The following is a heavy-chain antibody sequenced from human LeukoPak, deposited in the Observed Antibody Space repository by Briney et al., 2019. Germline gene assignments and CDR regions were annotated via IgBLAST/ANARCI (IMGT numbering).Heavy chain of an antibody. D-gene: IGHD6-19*01. CDR2: IYYSGST. CDR1: GGSISSYY. CDR3: AVIAVAERDFDY. J-gene: IGHJ4*02. Sequence: SETLSLTCTVSGGSISSYYWSWIRQPPGKGLEWIGSIYYSGSTYYNPSLKSRVTISVDTSKNQFSLKLSSVTAADTAVYYCAVIAVAERDFDYWGQGTLVTVSS. V-gene: IGHV4-59*05.